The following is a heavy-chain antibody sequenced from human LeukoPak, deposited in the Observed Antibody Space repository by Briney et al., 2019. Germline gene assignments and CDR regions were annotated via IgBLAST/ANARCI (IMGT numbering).Heavy chain of an antibody. V-gene: IGHV4-59*01. CDR3: ARGWAAADPTEYYFDY. Sequence: SETLSLTCTVSGGSISSYYWSWIRQPPGKGLEWIGYIYYSGSTNYNPSLKSRVTISVDTSKNQFSLKLSSVTAADTAVYYCARGWAAADPTEYYFDYWGQGTLVTVSS. CDR1: GGSISSYY. J-gene: IGHJ4*02. D-gene: IGHD6-13*01. CDR2: IYYSGST.